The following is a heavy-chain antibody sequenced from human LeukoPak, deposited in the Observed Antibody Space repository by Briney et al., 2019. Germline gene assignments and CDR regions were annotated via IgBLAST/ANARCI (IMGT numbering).Heavy chain of an antibody. J-gene: IGHJ6*02. CDR3: AREIGSGYISFDDGMDV. V-gene: IGHV3-11*01. CDR1: GFTFNDYY. CDR2: ISSSGSTI. D-gene: IGHD3-22*01. Sequence: GGSLRLSCAASGFTFNDYYMSWIRQAPGKGLEWVSYISSSGSTIYYADSVKGRFTISRDNAKNSLYLQMNSLRAEDTAVYYCAREIGSGYISFDDGMDVWGQGTTVTVSS.